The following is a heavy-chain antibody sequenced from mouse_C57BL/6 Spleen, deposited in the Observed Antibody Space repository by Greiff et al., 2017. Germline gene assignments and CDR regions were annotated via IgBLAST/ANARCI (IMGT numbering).Heavy chain of an antibody. CDR3: TGSTESYYAMDY. D-gene: IGHD1-1*01. Sequence: EVHLVESGGGLVQPGGSMKLSCVASGFTFSNYWMNWVRQSPEKGLEWVAQIRLKSDNYATHYAESVKGRFTISRDDSKSSVYLQMNNLRAEDTGIYYCTGSTESYYAMDYWGQGTSVTVSS. V-gene: IGHV6-3*01. CDR1: GFTFSNYW. J-gene: IGHJ4*01. CDR2: IRLKSDNYAT.